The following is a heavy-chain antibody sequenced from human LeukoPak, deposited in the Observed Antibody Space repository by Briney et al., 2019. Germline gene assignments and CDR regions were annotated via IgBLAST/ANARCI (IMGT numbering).Heavy chain of an antibody. CDR2: ISSSSSYI. J-gene: IGHJ4*02. CDR3: AREVVDWLLYEGHIGY. D-gene: IGHD3-9*01. Sequence: GSLRLSCAASGFTFSSYSMNWVRQAPGKGLEWVSSISSSSSYIYYADSVKGRFTISRDNAKNSLYLQMNSLRAEDTAVYYCAREVVDWLLYEGHIGYWGQGTLVTVSS. V-gene: IGHV3-21*01. CDR1: GFTFSSYS.